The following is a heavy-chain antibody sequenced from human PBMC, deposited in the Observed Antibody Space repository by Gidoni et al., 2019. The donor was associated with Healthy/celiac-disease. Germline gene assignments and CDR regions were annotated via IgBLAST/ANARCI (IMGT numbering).Heavy chain of an antibody. Sequence: EVQLVVSGGGLVKPGGSLRLSCAASGFTFSSYRLHWVRQAPGKGLEWVSSMSSSSSYIYYADSVKGRLTISRDNAKNSLYLQMNSLRAEDTAVYYCARDRLDIVVVPAAIPDYWGQGTLVTVSS. D-gene: IGHD2-2*01. CDR3: ARDRLDIVVVPAAIPDY. CDR2: MSSSSSYI. CDR1: GFTFSSYR. V-gene: IGHV3-21*01. J-gene: IGHJ4*02.